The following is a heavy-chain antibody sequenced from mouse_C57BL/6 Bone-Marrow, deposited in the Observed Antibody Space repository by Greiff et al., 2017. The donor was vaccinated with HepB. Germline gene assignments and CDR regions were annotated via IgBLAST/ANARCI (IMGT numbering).Heavy chain of an antibody. J-gene: IGHJ1*03. V-gene: IGHV3-6*01. CDR1: GYSITSGYY. CDR3: AREGAYYGSSYWYFDV. Sequence: EVQLQQSGPGLVKPSQSLSLTCSVTGYSITSGYYWNWIRQFPGNKLEWMGYISYDGSNNYNPSLKNRISITRDTSKNQFFLKLNSVTTEDTATYYCAREGAYYGSSYWYFDVWGTGTTVTVSS. CDR2: ISYDGSN. D-gene: IGHD1-1*01.